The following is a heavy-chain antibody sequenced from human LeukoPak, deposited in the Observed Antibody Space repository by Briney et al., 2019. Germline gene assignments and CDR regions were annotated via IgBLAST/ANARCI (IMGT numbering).Heavy chain of an antibody. CDR3: AREPIAAAYGGLDY. D-gene: IGHD6-13*01. CDR2: IYTSGST. V-gene: IGHV4-4*07. Sequence: PSETLSLTCTVSGGSISSYYWSWIRQPAGKGLEWIGRIYTSGSTNYNPSLKSRVTMSVDTSKNQFSLKLSSVTAADTAVYYCAREPIAAAYGGLDYWGQGTLVTVSS. J-gene: IGHJ4*02. CDR1: GGSISSYY.